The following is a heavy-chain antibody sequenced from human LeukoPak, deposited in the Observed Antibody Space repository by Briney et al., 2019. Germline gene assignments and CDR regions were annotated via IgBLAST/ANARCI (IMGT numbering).Heavy chain of an antibody. D-gene: IGHD3-16*01. J-gene: IGHJ4*02. CDR3: AHSTYYSTGPYYFDY. Sequence: SGPTLVKPTQTLTLTCTFSGFSLSTSGVGVGWIRQPPGKALEWLAVIYWDDDKRYSPSLKSRLTITKDTSKNQVVLTMTNMDPMDTATYYCAHSTYYSTGPYYFDYWGQGTLVTVSS. CDR2: IYWDDDK. V-gene: IGHV2-5*02. CDR1: GFSLSTSGVG.